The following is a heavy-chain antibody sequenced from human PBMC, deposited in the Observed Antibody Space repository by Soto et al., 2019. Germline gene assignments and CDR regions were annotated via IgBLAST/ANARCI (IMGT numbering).Heavy chain of an antibody. J-gene: IGHJ5*02. CDR3: ARDRRASYDSSGYYYDWFDP. D-gene: IGHD3-22*01. CDR2: IYYSGST. V-gene: IGHV4-59*01. Sequence: SETLSLTCTVSGGSISSYYWSWIRQPPGKGLEWIGYIYYSGSTNYNPSLKSRVTISVDTSKNQFSLKLSSVTAVDTAVYYCARDRRASYDSSGYYYDWFDPWGQGTLVTVSS. CDR1: GGSISSYY.